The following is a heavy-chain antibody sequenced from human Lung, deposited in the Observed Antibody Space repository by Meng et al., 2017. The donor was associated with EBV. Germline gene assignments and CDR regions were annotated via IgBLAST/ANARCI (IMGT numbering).Heavy chain of an antibody. Sequence: QGQLQDSGPGRVKPSGTLSLPFACSGCSISTTNWWSWVRQPPGKGLEWIGEIYHSGTTTHNPSLKSRVTISVDKSKNQFSLRLSSVTAADTAVYYCARRDTDYRWYFDLWGRGALVTVSS. J-gene: IGHJ2*01. CDR2: IYHSGTT. D-gene: IGHD4-11*01. CDR1: GCSISTTNW. V-gene: IGHV4-4*02. CDR3: ARRDTDYRWYFDL.